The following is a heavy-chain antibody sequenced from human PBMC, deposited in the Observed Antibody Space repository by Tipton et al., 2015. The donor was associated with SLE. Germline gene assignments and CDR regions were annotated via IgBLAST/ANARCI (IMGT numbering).Heavy chain of an antibody. CDR3: AKDRTPKGIADFDY. J-gene: IGHJ4*02. V-gene: IGHV3-7*03. CDR2: IKQDGSEK. D-gene: IGHD2-21*01. CDR1: GFTFSSYW. Sequence: SLRLSCAASGFTFSSYWMSWVRQAPGKGLEWVANIKQDGSEKYYVDSVKGRFTISRDNSKNSLYLQMNSLRAEDTAVYYCAKDRTPKGIADFDYWGQGTLVTVSS.